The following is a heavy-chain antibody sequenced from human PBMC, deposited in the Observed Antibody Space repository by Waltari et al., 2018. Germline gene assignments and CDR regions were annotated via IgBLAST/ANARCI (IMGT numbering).Heavy chain of an antibody. J-gene: IGHJ4*02. Sequence: QVQLPQWGAGLLKPSEPLSLTCAVYGGSFSGYYWSWLRTPPGKGLEWIGEINPSGSTNYNPSLKSLVTISVDTSKNQFSLKLSALTAADTAVYYCARARGSGSGSCFDYWGQGTLVTVSS. CDR1: GGSFSGYY. CDR3: ARARGSGSGSCFDY. V-gene: IGHV4-34*01. CDR2: INPSGST. D-gene: IGHD3-10*01.